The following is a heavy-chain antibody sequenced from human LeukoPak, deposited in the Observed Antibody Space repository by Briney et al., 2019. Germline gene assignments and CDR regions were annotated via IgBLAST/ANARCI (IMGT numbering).Heavy chain of an antibody. CDR2: MNPNSGST. J-gene: IGHJ4*02. Sequence: GASVKVSCKASGYTFTSYDINWVRQAPGQGLEWMGWMNPNSGSTSYAQKFQGRVTITRNTSTTTAYMELSSMRSEDTAVYSCARIGVGRYFDYWGQGTLVTVSS. V-gene: IGHV1-8*03. D-gene: IGHD3-22*01. CDR1: GYTFTSYD. CDR3: ARIGVGRYFDY.